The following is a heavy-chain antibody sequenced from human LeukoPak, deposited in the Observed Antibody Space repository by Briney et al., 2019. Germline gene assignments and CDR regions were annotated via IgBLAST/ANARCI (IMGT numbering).Heavy chain of an antibody. CDR3: ARDADFWSGYYTGISH. Sequence: GGSLRLSCAASGFTFSSYAMSWVRQAPGKGLEWVSAISGSGGSTYYADSVKGRFTISRDNSKNTLYLQMNSLRAEDTAVYYCARDADFWSGYYTGISHWGQGTLVTVSS. J-gene: IGHJ4*02. V-gene: IGHV3-23*01. D-gene: IGHD3-3*01. CDR2: ISGSGGST. CDR1: GFTFSSYA.